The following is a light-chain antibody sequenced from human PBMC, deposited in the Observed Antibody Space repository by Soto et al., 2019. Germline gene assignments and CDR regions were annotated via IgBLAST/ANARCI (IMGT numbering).Light chain of an antibody. Sequence: EIMLTQAPGTLSLSPGDRATLSCRASQSVSGSYLAWYQPKPGQAPRLLIYGASSRATGIPDRFSGSGSGTDFTLTISRLEPEAFAVYYRQQYASSPRTFGQGTKVDNK. V-gene: IGKV3-20*01. CDR2: GAS. CDR1: QSVSGSY. J-gene: IGKJ1*01. CDR3: QQYASSPRT.